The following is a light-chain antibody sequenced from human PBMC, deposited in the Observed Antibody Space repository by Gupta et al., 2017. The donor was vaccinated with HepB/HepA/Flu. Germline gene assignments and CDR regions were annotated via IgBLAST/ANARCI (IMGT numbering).Light chain of an antibody. CDR3: QQYGSAPPVIT. CDR2: DAS. Sequence: ELVLTQSPGTLSLSPGERATLSCRASQSASDDYVAWYQQKPGQTPRLLIYDASGRATGIPDRFSGSGSGTDFTLTISRREPEDFAVYYCQQYGSAPPVITFGQGTRLEI. V-gene: IGKV3-20*01. CDR1: QSASDDY. J-gene: IGKJ5*01.